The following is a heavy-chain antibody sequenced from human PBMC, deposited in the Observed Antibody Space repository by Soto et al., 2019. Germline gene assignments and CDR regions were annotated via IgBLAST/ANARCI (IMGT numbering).Heavy chain of an antibody. CDR3: ARIVYCGGDCFSFDY. V-gene: IGHV4-4*02. CDR1: RQSINRGHC. Sequence: SAKLSLTCAVSRQSINRGHCWTWVRHPPGERLEWIGEIFHSGTTNYNPSLKSRVTISVDKSKNQFSLKLSSVSAADTAVYYCARIVYCGGDCFSFDYWGQGTLVTVS. J-gene: IGHJ4*02. D-gene: IGHD2-21*02. CDR2: IFHSGTT.